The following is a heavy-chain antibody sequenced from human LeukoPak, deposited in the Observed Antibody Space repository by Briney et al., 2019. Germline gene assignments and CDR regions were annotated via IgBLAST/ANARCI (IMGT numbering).Heavy chain of an antibody. J-gene: IGHJ6*03. CDR2: INPNSGGT. Sequence: ASVKVSCKASGYTFTGYYMHWVRQAPGQGLEWMGWINPNSGGTNYAQKFQGRVTMTRDTSISTAYMELSRLRSDDTAVYYCAKCGGTIFGVVIPSDYYMDVWGKGTTVTVSS. D-gene: IGHD3-3*01. CDR1: GYTFTGYY. CDR3: AKCGGTIFGVVIPSDYYMDV. V-gene: IGHV1-2*02.